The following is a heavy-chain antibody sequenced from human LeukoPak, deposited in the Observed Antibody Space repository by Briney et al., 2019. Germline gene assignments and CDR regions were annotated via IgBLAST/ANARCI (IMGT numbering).Heavy chain of an antibody. Sequence: GGSLRLSCAASGFTFSSYAMSWLRQAPGKGLEGVSAISGSGGSTYYADSEKGRFTISRDNSKNTLYLQMNSLRAEDTAVYYCAKSAGGVGDYYFDYWGQGTLVTVSS. CDR2: ISGSGGST. J-gene: IGHJ4*02. V-gene: IGHV3-23*01. CDR3: AKSAGGVGDYYFDY. CDR1: GFTFSSYA. D-gene: IGHD2-8*01.